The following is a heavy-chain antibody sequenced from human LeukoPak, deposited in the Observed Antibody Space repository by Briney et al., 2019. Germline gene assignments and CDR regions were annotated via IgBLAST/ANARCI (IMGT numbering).Heavy chain of an antibody. CDR3: ARGGGSIAVDRTAYYYYYMDV. D-gene: IGHD6-19*01. J-gene: IGHJ6*03. V-gene: IGHV1-2*02. CDR2: INPNSGGT. CDR1: GYTFTGYY. Sequence: GASVKVSCKASGYTFTGYYMHWVRRAPGQGLEWMGWINPNSGGTNYAQKFQGRVTMTRDTSISTAYMELSRLRSDDTAVYYCARGGGSIAVDRTAYYYYYMDVWGKGTTVTVSS.